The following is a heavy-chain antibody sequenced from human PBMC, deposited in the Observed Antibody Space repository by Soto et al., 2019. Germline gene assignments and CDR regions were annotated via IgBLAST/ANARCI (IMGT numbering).Heavy chain of an antibody. D-gene: IGHD3-3*01. CDR3: AADQRRGTIFGVGGDYYYYMDV. CDR1: GFTFTSSA. Sequence: ASVKVSCKASGFTFTSSAMQWVRQARGQRLEWIGWIVVGSGNTNYAQKFQERVTITRDMSTSTAYMELSSLRSEDTAVYYCAADQRRGTIFGVGGDYYYYMDVWGKGTTVTVSS. CDR2: IVVGSGNT. V-gene: IGHV1-58*02. J-gene: IGHJ6*03.